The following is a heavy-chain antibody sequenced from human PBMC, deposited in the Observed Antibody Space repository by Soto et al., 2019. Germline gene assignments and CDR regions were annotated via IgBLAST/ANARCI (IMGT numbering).Heavy chain of an antibody. CDR3: TRASMYNWNVENWFDP. CDR1: GFTFGDYA. Sequence: GGSLRLSCTASGFTFGDYAMSWFRQAPGKGLEWVGFIRSKAYGGTTEYAASAKGRFTISRDDSKSIAYLQMNSLKTEDTAVYYCTRASMYNWNVENWFDPWGQGTLVTVSS. CDR2: IRSKAYGGTT. V-gene: IGHV3-49*03. J-gene: IGHJ5*02. D-gene: IGHD1-20*01.